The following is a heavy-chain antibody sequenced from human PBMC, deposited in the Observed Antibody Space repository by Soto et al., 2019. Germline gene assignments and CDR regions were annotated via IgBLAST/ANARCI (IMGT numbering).Heavy chain of an antibody. J-gene: IGHJ4*02. CDR2: IWYDGSNK. Sequence: QVQLVESGGGVVQPGRSLRLSCAASGFTFSSYGMHWVRQAPGKGLEWVAVIWYDGSNKYYADSVKGRFTISRDNSKNTLYLQMNSPRAEDTAVYYCAREVGGFFDYWGQGTLVTVSS. V-gene: IGHV3-33*01. CDR3: AREVGGFFDY. CDR1: GFTFSSYG. D-gene: IGHD1-26*01.